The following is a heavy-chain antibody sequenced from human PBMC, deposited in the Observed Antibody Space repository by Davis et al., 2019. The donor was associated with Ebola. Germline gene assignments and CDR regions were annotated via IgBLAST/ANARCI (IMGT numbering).Heavy chain of an antibody. CDR1: GGTFSRYT. Sequence: ASVKVSCKASGGTFSRYTISWVRQAPGQGLEWMGWIHGGNGNRKYSQNFQGRVTITMDTSASTAYMELSSLRSEDTAVYYCARDAHRVYIVLDYWGQGTLVTVSS. CDR2: IHGGNGNR. V-gene: IGHV1-3*01. CDR3: ARDAHRVYIVLDY. D-gene: IGHD2-8*01. J-gene: IGHJ4*02.